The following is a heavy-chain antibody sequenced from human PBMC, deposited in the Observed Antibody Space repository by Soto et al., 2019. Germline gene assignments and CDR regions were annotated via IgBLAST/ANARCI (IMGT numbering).Heavy chain of an antibody. Sequence: ESGPTLVNPTQTLTLTCTFSGFSLTTSGVCVSWIRQPPGKALEWLARIDWDGDKYYSKSLKTRLTISKDTSKNQVVLTMTNMDPVDTATYYCVRDGVATADYWGQGTLVTVSS. CDR2: IDWDGDK. CDR3: VRDGVATADY. CDR1: GFSLTTSGVC. V-gene: IGHV2-70*11. J-gene: IGHJ4*02. D-gene: IGHD5-12*01.